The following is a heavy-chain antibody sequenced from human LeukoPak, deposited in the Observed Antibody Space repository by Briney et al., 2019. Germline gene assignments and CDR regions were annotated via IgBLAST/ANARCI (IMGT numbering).Heavy chain of an antibody. Sequence: SETLSLTCTVSGGSISTYYWSWIRQPAGKGLEWIGRIYTSGSTTYNPSLKSRVTMSVDTSKSQFSLNLMSVTAADTAVYYCTRDTGTTGEVKFDPWGQGTLVTVSS. V-gene: IGHV4-4*07. CDR2: IYTSGST. CDR3: TRDTGTTGEVKFDP. CDR1: GGSISTYY. D-gene: IGHD4-17*01. J-gene: IGHJ5*02.